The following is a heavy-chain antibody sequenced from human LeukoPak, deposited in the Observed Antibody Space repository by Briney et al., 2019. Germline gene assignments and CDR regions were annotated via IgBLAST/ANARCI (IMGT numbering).Heavy chain of an antibody. CDR3: ARRGASHRGIDYYDSSGYYSTRRAFDI. V-gene: IGHV5-51*01. J-gene: IGHJ3*02. CDR1: GYSFTSYW. D-gene: IGHD3-22*01. CDR2: IYPGDSNT. Sequence: GESLIISCKGCGYSFTSYWIGWLRPMPGKGLEWMGIIYPGDSNTNYSPSFQGQVTISADKSISTAYLQWSSLKASDTAMYYCARRGASHRGIDYYDSSGYYSTRRAFDIWGQGTMVTVSS.